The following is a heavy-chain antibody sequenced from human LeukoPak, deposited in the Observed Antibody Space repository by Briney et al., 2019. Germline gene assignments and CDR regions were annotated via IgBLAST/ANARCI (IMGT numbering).Heavy chain of an antibody. D-gene: IGHD4-23*01. CDR1: GFIFSDYY. J-gene: IGHJ4*02. V-gene: IGHV3-11*01. CDR2: MDSSGDVI. Sequence: GGSLRLSCAASGFIFSDYYMTWIRQAPGKGLEWLSYMDSSGDVIYYADSVKGRFTISRDNSKNTLYLQMNSLRAEDTAVYYCARGLNYGGALDYWGQGTLVTVSS. CDR3: ARGLNYGGALDY.